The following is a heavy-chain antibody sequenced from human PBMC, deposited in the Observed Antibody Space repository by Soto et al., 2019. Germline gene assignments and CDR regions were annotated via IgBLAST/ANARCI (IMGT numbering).Heavy chain of an antibody. D-gene: IGHD6-13*01. CDR1: GFTFSSYG. CDR3: AKIPKAAAGGGFDY. V-gene: IGHV3-30*18. Sequence: QVQLVESGGGVVQPGRSLRLSCAASGFTFSSYGMHWVRQAPGKGLEWVAVISYDGSNKYYADSVKGRFTISRDNSKNTLYLQMNSLRAEDMAVYYCAKIPKAAAGGGFDYWGQGTLVTVSS. CDR2: ISYDGSNK. J-gene: IGHJ4*02.